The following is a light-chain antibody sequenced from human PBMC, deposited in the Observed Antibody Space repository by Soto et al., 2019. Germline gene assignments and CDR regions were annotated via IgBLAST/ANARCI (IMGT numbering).Light chain of an antibody. J-gene: IGLJ3*02. V-gene: IGLV1-44*01. CDR3: AARDDSLNGPV. CDR1: SSNIGSHT. CDR2: GND. Sequence: QSVLTQPPSASGTPGQRVAISCSGSSSNIGSHTVNWYQQLPGTAPKLLIYGNDQRPSGVPDRFSGSKSGTSASLAISGLQSEDEVDYYCAARDDSLNGPVFGGGTKLTVL.